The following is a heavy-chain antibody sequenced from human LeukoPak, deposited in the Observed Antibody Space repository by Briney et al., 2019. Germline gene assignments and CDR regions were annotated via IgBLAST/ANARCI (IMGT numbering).Heavy chain of an antibody. CDR1: GFTFDDYA. V-gene: IGHV3-9*03. CDR2: TSWNSGSI. D-gene: IGHD3-22*01. CDR3: AKDASGYYQGDAFDI. J-gene: IGHJ3*02. Sequence: SGGSLRLSCAASGFTFDDYAMHWVRQAPGKGLEWVSGTSWNSGSIGYADSVKGRFTISRGNAKNSLYLQMNSLRAEDMALYYCAKDASGYYQGDAFDIWGQGTMVTVSS.